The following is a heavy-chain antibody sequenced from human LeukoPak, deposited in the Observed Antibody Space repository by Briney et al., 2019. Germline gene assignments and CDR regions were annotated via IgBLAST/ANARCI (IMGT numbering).Heavy chain of an antibody. V-gene: IGHV3-7*01. D-gene: IGHD6-25*01. J-gene: IGHJ4*02. CDR2: MREDGSII. Sequence: GGFLRLSCAASGFPFNVQTMSWVRQAPGKGLDWVASMREDGSIINYVDSVKGRFTISRDNPKNSLYLQMNSLRAEDTAVYYCARGGAARGRFENWGQGTLVTVSS. CDR1: GFPFNVQT. CDR3: ARGGAARGRFEN.